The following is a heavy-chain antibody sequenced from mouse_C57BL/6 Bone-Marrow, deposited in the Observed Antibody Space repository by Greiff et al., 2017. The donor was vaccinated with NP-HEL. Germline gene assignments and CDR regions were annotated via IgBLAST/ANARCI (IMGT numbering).Heavy chain of an antibody. CDR1: GFSLTSYG. Sequence: VQLVESGPGLVQPSQSLSITCTVSGFSLTSYGVHWVRQSPGKGLEWLGVIWRGGSTDYNAAFMSRLSITKDNSKSQVFFKMNSLQADDTAIYYCAKNYQDYGYEGWYFDVWGTGTTVTVSS. D-gene: IGHD2-2*01. CDR2: IWRGGST. V-gene: IGHV2-5*01. J-gene: IGHJ1*03. CDR3: AKNYQDYGYEGWYFDV.